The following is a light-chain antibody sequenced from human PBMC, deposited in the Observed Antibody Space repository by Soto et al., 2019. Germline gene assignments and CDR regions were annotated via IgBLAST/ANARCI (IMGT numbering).Light chain of an antibody. CDR2: EGS. J-gene: IGLJ2*01. V-gene: IGLV2-14*01. CDR3: SSYTSSSTVV. Sequence: QSALTQPASVSGSPGQSITISCTGTSSDAGACNCVSWYQQHPGKAPKLMIYEGSKRPSGVSNRFSGSKSGNTASLTISGLQAEDGADYYCSSYTSSSTVVFGGGTQLTVL. CDR1: SSDAGACNC.